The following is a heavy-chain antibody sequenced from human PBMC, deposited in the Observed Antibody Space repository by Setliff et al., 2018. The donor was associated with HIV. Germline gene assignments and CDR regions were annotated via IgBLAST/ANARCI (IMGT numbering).Heavy chain of an antibody. D-gene: IGHD6-19*01. Sequence: ASVKVSCKASGGTFSSYGISWVRQAPGQGLEWMGGIIPIFGTSNYAQKFQGRVTITADESTSTAYMELSSLRSENTAVYYCARGESIAVVYYHYYYMGVWGKGTTVTVSS. CDR3: ARGESIAVVYYHYYYMGV. J-gene: IGHJ6*03. V-gene: IGHV1-69*13. CDR2: IIPIFGTS. CDR1: GGTFSSYG.